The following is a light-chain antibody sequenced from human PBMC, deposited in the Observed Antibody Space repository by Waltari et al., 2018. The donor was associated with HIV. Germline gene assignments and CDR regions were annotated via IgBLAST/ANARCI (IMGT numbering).Light chain of an antibody. CDR2: EVR. Sequence: QSALTQPASVSGSPGQSITISCTGTSSDVGRYNYVSWYQQHPGKAPKLIIYEVRNRPAGVSNRLSASKSGNMATLLISGLQPDDEADYHCCSVGGSNTKVCGTGTKVTVL. CDR1: SSDVGRYNY. J-gene: IGLJ1*01. CDR3: CSVGGSNTKV. V-gene: IGLV2-14*01.